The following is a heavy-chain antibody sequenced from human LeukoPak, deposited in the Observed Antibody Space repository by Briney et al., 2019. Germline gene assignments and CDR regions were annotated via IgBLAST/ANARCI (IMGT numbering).Heavy chain of an antibody. D-gene: IGHD3-10*01. J-gene: IGHJ4*02. V-gene: IGHV1-69*13. CDR2: IIPIFGTA. CDR1: GGTFSSYA. Sequence: GASVKVSCKASGGTFSSYAISWVRQAPGQGLEWMGGIIPIFGTANYAQKFQGRVTITADESTSTAYMELSSLRSEDTAVYYCARDYYGSGRGEDYWGQGTLVTVSS. CDR3: ARDYYGSGRGEDY.